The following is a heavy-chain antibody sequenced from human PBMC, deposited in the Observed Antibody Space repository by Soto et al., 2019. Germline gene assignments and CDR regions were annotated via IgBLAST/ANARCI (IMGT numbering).Heavy chain of an antibody. J-gene: IGHJ4*02. Sequence: AASVKVSCKASGVTFSRQDMRWVRQAPGQGLEWMGGIIPIFGTPQYAEKFQDRVTITADESTSTAYMELSSLTSEDTAVYYCATNEGGDGYSFDYWGQGTLVTVSS. D-gene: IGHD2-21*01. CDR2: IIPIFGTP. CDR3: ATNEGGDGYSFDY. V-gene: IGHV1-69*13. CDR1: GVTFSRQD.